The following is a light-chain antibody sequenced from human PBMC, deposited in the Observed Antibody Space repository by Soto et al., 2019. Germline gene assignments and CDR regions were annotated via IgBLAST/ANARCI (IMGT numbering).Light chain of an antibody. V-gene: IGKV1-9*01. J-gene: IGKJ1*01. CDR1: QGISTY. Sequence: DIQLTQSPSFLSASVGDRVTITCRASQGISTYLAWYQQKPGKAPKLFIYAASTLQSGVPSRFSGSGSGTEFSLTISSLQPEDFATYYCQDLNSYTRTFGQGTKVEIQ. CDR2: AAS. CDR3: QDLNSYTRT.